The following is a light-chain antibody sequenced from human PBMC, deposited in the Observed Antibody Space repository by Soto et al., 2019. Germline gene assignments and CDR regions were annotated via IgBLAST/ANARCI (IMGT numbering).Light chain of an antibody. Sequence: EIVLTQSPGTLSLSPGERATLSCRASQSVSGTYLAWYQHRSGQAPRLLIYVASNRATGIPDRLSGDGSGTHITLTVSILEADDSAVYSCQQFVRYPPEYPFRQGTKLEIK. CDR3: QQFVRYPPEYP. CDR2: VAS. CDR1: QSVSGTY. J-gene: IGKJ2*01. V-gene: IGKV3-20*01.